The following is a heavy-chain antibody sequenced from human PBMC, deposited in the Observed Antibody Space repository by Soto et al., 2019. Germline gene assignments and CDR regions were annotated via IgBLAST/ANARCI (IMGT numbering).Heavy chain of an antibody. D-gene: IGHD3-22*01. J-gene: IGHJ6*02. Sequence: QVQLQESGPGLVKPSGTLSLTCAVSGGSISSSNWWSWVRQPPGKGLEWIGEIYHSGSTNYNPPLKSRVTISVDKSKNQFSLKLSSVTAADTAVYYCARSPDSSGYYPRWYYYGMDVWGQGTTVTVSS. CDR2: IYHSGST. CDR1: GGSISSSNW. V-gene: IGHV4-4*02. CDR3: ARSPDSSGYYPRWYYYGMDV.